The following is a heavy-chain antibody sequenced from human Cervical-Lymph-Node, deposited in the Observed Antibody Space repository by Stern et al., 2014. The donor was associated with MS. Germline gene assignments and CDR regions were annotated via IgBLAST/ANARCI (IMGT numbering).Heavy chain of an antibody. CDR3: ARGLLGSENAFDI. CDR2: ISAYNGNT. J-gene: IGHJ3*02. V-gene: IGHV1-18*01. CDR1: RYTFTSHG. D-gene: IGHD2-15*01. Sequence: VQLVESGAEANQPGAPPRVSCKASRYTFTSHGITCVRQAPRQGLEWMGWISAYNGNTIYAQKLQGRVTMTTDTSTSTAYMELRSLRSDDTAVYYCARGLLGSENAFDIWGQGTMVTVSS.